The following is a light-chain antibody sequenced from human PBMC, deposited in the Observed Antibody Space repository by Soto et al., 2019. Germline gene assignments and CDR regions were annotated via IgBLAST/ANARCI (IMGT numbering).Light chain of an antibody. J-gene: IGLJ1*01. CDR2: EVT. V-gene: IGLV2-14*01. CDR3: SSHTSGSTRV. Sequence: QSVLTKPASVSGSPGQSIAISCTGTSGDGGGYDYVSWYQQHPDKAPKLMIYEVTKRPSWVSNRFSGSKSGNTASLTISGLQPEDEADYYCSSHTSGSTRVFGSGTKVTVL. CDR1: SGDGGGYDY.